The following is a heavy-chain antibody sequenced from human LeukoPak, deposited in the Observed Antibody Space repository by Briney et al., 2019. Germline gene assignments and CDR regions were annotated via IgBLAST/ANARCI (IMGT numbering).Heavy chain of an antibody. CDR3: ARGKTSQNIVTRKTYNWFDP. V-gene: IGHV3-21*01. CDR1: GFTFSSYG. D-gene: IGHD2/OR15-2a*01. Sequence: GGSLRLSCAASGFTFSSYGMSWVRQAPGKGLEWVSSISSSSDYIYYADSVKGRFTISRDNAKNSLYLQMKSLRAEDTAVYYCARGKTSQNIVTRKTYNWFDPWGQGTLVTVSS. J-gene: IGHJ5*02. CDR2: ISSSSDYI.